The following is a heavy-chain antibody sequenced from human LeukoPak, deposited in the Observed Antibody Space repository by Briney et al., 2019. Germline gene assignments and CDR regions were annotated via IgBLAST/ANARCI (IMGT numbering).Heavy chain of an antibody. V-gene: IGHV4-34*01. D-gene: IGHD3-10*01. J-gene: IGHJ3*02. CDR1: GGSFSGYY. Sequence: SETLSLTCAVYGGSFSGYYWSWIRQPPGKGLEWNGEINHSGSTNYNPSLKSRVTISVDTSKNQFSLKLSSVTAADTAVYYCARGSKPTQRYIPHITRSYLGAFDIWGQGTMVTVSS. CDR2: INHSGST. CDR3: ARGSKPTQRYIPHITRSYLGAFDI.